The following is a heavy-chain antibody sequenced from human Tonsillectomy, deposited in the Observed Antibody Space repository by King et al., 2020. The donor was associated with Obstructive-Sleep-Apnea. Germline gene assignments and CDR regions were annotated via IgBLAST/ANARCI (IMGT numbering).Heavy chain of an antibody. D-gene: IGHD5-24*01. CDR2: IYPRDSDS. Sequence: VQLVESGPEVKKPGESLRISCKGSGYRFNSYWISWVRQMPGKGLEWMGRIYPRDSDSNYSPSFQGHVTISVDKSISTAYLQWSSLKASDTAMYYCVRHLVATVKGDDAWGQGTLVTVSS. CDR3: VRHLVATVKGDDA. CDR1: GYRFNSYW. J-gene: IGHJ5*02. V-gene: IGHV5-10-1*01.